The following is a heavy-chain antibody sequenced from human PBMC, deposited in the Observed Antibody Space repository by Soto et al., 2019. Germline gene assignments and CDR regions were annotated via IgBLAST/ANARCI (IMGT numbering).Heavy chain of an antibody. D-gene: IGHD4-17*01. V-gene: IGHV1-69*08. Sequence: QVQLVQSGAEVKKPGSSVKVSCKASGGTFSSYTISWVRQAPGQGLEWMGRIIPILGIANYAQKFQGRVTITADKSTSTAYMELSSLRSEDTAVYYCARDYGDYPYYYYSGMDVWGQGTTVTVSS. CDR3: ARDYGDYPYYYYSGMDV. J-gene: IGHJ6*02. CDR2: IIPILGIA. CDR1: GGTFSSYT.